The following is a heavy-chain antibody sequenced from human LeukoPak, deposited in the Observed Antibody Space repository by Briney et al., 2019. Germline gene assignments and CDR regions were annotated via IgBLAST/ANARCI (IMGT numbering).Heavy chain of an antibody. D-gene: IGHD2-2*01. V-gene: IGHV3-74*01. CDR2: INSDGSST. Sequence: GGSLRLSCAASGFTFSSYWMHWVRQAPGKGLVWVSRINSDGSSTSYADSVKGRFTISRDNAKNTLYLQMNSLRAEDTAVYYCVKGYCSSTSCEGVVFDIWGQGTMVTVSS. CDR1: GFTFSSYW. CDR3: VKGYCSSTSCEGVVFDI. J-gene: IGHJ3*02.